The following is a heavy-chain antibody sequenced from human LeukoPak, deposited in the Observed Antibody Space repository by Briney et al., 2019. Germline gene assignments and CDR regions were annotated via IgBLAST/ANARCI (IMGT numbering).Heavy chain of an antibody. V-gene: IGHV1-18*04. Sequence: ASVKVSCKASGYTFTSYGISWVRQAPGQGLEWMVWISAYSGNTNYAQKLQGRVTMTTDTSTSTAYMELRSLRSDDTAVYYCARDKYYYDSSGYYFDNWFDPWGQGTLVTVSS. D-gene: IGHD3-22*01. CDR3: ARDKYYYDSSGYYFDNWFDP. CDR1: GYTFTSYG. CDR2: ISAYSGNT. J-gene: IGHJ5*02.